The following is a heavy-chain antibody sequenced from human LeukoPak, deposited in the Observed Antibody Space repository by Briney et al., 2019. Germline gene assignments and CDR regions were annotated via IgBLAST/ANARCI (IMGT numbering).Heavy chain of an antibody. D-gene: IGHD3-10*01. V-gene: IGHV3-48*01. J-gene: IGHJ6*02. CDR1: GFTFSSYS. CDR3: ATNYYGSGRDV. CDR2: ISSSSSTI. Sequence: GGSLRLSCAASGFTFSSYSMKWVRQAPGKGLEWVSYISSSSSTIYYADSVKGRFTISRDNAKNSLYLQMNSLRVEDTAVYYCATNYYGSGRDVWGQGTTVTVSS.